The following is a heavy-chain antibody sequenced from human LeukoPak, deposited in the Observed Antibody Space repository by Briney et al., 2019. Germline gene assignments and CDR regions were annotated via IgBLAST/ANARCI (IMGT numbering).Heavy chain of an antibody. J-gene: IGHJ4*02. CDR3: TQTGGPNAIHPHN. CDR2: IRYDGSNK. CDR1: GFTFSSYG. D-gene: IGHD2-8*01. Sequence: GGSLRLSCAASGFTFSSYGMHWVRQAPGKGLEWVAFIRYDGSNKYYADSMKGRFTISRDNSKNTLFLRMNSLRADDTAVYYGTQTGGPNAIHPHNWGQGTLVTVSS. V-gene: IGHV3-30*02.